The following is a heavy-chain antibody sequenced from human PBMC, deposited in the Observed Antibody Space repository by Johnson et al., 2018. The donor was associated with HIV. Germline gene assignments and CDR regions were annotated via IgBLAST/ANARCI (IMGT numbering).Heavy chain of an antibody. CDR2: ISYDGSNK. CDR3: AKGSWALWSP. J-gene: IGHJ3*01. D-gene: IGHD1-26*01. V-gene: IGHV3-30*18. CDR1: GFTFSSYG. Sequence: HVQLVESGGGMVQPGRSLRLSCAASGFTFSSYGMHWVRQAPGKGLEWVAVISYDGSNKYYADSAKGRFTISRDNSKNTLYLQLNSLGAEDTAVYYCAKGSWALWSPWGQGTMVAVSS.